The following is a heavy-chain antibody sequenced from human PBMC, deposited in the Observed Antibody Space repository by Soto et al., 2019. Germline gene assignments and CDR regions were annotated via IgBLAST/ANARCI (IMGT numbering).Heavy chain of an antibody. V-gene: IGHV1-69*08. CDR2: VIPNLGVT. D-gene: IGHD2-15*01. CDR1: GGTLSSYT. J-gene: IGHJ4*02. Sequence: QVQLVQSGAEVKKPGSSVKVSCKASGGTLSSYTFSWVRQAPGQGLEWMGRVIPNLGVTNYAKKFQGRFTIVVDTSTNNAYLELTSLGYEDPAVYYCARDKGYCSDTSCPDFDYWGQGTLVTVSS. CDR3: ARDKGYCSDTSCPDFDY.